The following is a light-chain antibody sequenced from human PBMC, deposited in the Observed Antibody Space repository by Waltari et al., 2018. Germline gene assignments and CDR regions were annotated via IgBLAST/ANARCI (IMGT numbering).Light chain of an antibody. V-gene: IGLV8-61*01. CDR1: SGSVSSTSS. CDR3: SIYMGSGIWV. J-gene: IGLJ3*02. Sequence: QTVVTQEPSLSVSPGGTVPLTCALSSGSVSSTSSATWYQQTPGQAPRTLVYKANSRSSGVPDRFSGTILGNKAALTITGAQPDDESDYYCSIYMGSGIWVFGGGTKLTVL. CDR2: KAN.